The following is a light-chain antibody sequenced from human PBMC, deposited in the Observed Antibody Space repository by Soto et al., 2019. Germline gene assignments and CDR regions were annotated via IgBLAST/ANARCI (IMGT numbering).Light chain of an antibody. CDR1: ESVTIW. J-gene: IGKJ1*01. CDR3: EQYDSRSPWT. CDR2: DAS. V-gene: IGKV1-5*01. Sequence: DIQLTQSPSSLSASVGDRVTITCRASESVTIWLAWYQQKPGKAPRLLIYDASTLEGEVPSRFSASGSGTEFTLTISSLQPDDFATYYCEQYDSRSPWTFGQGTKIEIK.